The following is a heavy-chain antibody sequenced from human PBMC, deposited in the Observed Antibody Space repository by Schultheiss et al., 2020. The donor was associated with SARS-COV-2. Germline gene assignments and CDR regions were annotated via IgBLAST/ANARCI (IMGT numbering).Heavy chain of an antibody. D-gene: IGHD3-16*01. J-gene: IGHJ4*02. V-gene: IGHV3-33*01. CDR2: IWYDGSNK. CDR1: GFTFSSYG. CDR3: ARDLEVGGDRDY. Sequence: GGSLRLSCAASGFTFSSYGMHWVRQAPGKGLEWVAVIWYDGSNKYYADSVKGRFTISRDNSKNTLYLQMSSLRAEDTADYYCARDLEVGGDRDYWGQGTLVTVSS.